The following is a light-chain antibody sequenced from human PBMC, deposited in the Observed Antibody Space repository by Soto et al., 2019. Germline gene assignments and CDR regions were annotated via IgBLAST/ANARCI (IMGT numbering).Light chain of an antibody. CDR1: SSDVGGYNY. CDR2: EVS. V-gene: IGLV2-14*01. J-gene: IGLJ1*01. Sequence: QSVLTQPASVSGSPGQSITISCTGTSSDVGGYNYVSWYQQHPGKAPKLMIYEVSNRPSGVSNRFSGSKSGNTASLTISGLQAEDEADYYCSSYTSSSTPPYVFGT. CDR3: SSYTSSSTPPYV.